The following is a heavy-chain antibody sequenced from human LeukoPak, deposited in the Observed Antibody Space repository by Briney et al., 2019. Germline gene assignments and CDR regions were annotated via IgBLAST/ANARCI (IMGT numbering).Heavy chain of an antibody. V-gene: IGHV4-39*01. CDR1: GGSISSSSYY. CDR2: IYYSGNT. Sequence: SETLALSCTVSGGSISSSSYYWGWIRQPPGKGLEWIGSIYYSGNTYYNASLKSRVTISGDTSKNQFSLILSSVTAADTAVYYCATPGLARAYWGQGTLVTVSS. CDR3: ATPGLARAY. J-gene: IGHJ4*02.